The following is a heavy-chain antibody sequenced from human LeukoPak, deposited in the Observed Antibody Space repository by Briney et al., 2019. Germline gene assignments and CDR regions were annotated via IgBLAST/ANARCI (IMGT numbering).Heavy chain of an antibody. J-gene: IGHJ4*02. CDR2: INPNSGGT. CDR1: GYTFTGYY. CDR3: ARTHGLMVRTISY. D-gene: IGHD3-10*01. Sequence: GASVKVSCKASGYTFTGYYMHWVRQAPGQGLEWMGWINPNSGGTNYAQKFQGRVTMTRDTSISTAYMELSRLRSDDTAVYYCARTHGLMVRTISYWGQGTLVTVSS. V-gene: IGHV1-2*02.